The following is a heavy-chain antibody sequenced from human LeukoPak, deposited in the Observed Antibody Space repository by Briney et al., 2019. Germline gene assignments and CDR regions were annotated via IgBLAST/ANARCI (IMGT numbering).Heavy chain of an antibody. D-gene: IGHD6-19*01. V-gene: IGHV3-23*01. J-gene: IGHJ4*02. CDR2: ISGSGGST. CDR1: GFTFSSYA. Sequence: PGGSLRLSCAASGFTFSSYAMSWVRQAPGKGLEWVSGISGSGGSTYYADSVKGRFTISRDNSKNTLDLQMNSLRAEDTAVYYCAKYSSYGSGWLDYWGQGTLVTVSS. CDR3: AKYSSYGSGWLDY.